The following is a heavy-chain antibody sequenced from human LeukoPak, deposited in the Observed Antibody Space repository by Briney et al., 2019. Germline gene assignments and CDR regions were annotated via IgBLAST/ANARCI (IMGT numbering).Heavy chain of an antibody. J-gene: IGHJ5*02. CDR2: IYYSGST. V-gene: IGHV4-39*07. CDR1: GGSISGSSYH. D-gene: IGHD2-15*01. Sequence: SETLSLTCTVSGGSISGSSYHWGWIRQPPGKGLEWIGTIYYSGSTNYNPSLKSRVTISVDTSKNQFSLKLSSVTAADTAVYYCARDVCLHGGSCYSGWFDPWGQGTLVTVSS. CDR3: ARDVCLHGGSCYSGWFDP.